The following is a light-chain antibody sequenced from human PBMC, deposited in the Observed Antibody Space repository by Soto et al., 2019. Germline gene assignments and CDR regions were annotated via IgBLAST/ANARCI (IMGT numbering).Light chain of an antibody. J-gene: IGKJ4*01. CDR3: QQYYSLPLT. Sequence: DIVMTQSPDSLAVSLGERATINCRSSQSLLYSSNNKNYLAWYQQKPRQPPRLLIYWASTRESGVPDRFSGSGSGTYFTLTISSLQAEDVAVYYCQQYYSLPLTFGGGTKVEI. CDR2: WAS. CDR1: QSLLYSSNNKNY. V-gene: IGKV4-1*01.